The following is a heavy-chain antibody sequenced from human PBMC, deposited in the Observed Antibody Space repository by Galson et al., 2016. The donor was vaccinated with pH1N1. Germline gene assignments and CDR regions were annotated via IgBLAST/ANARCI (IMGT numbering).Heavy chain of an antibody. CDR3: ARAEGEWIALPWVS. CDR1: GGTFRSYA. V-gene: IGHV1-69*05. Sequence: SVKVSCKASGGTFRSYAISWVRQAPGQGLEWMGGIIPVFGTTNYAQKFQGRVTLTTDESTSTAFMELKSLRPDDTALYFCARAEGEWIALPWVSWGQGTLVIVSS. J-gene: IGHJ5*02. D-gene: IGHD3-16*01. CDR2: IIPVFGTT.